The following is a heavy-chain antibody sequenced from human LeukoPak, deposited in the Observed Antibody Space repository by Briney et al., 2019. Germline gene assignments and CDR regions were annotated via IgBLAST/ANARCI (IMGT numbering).Heavy chain of an antibody. CDR2: INNDGRST. Sequence: PGGSLRLSCASSGFTFSLYWMHWVRQAPGKGLVWVSRINNDGRSTSYAGSVKGRFTISRDNAKNTLYLQMNSLRAEDTAVYYCARDNEYCTGGTCRFDYWGQGALVTVSS. D-gene: IGHD2-15*01. CDR1: GFTFSLYW. J-gene: IGHJ4*02. V-gene: IGHV3-74*01. CDR3: ARDNEYCTGGTCRFDY.